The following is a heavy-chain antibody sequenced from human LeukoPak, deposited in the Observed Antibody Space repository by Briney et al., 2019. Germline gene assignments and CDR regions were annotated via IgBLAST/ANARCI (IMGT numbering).Heavy chain of an antibody. CDR3: ARGGVEMATPFGDY. CDR1: GYSISSGYY. Sequence: SETLSLTCAVSGYSISSGYYWGWFRQPPGKGLNWIGEIHHSGSTNYNPSLKSRVTISVDTSKNQFSLKLSSVTAADTAVYYCARGGVEMATPFGDYWGQGTLVTVSS. V-gene: IGHV4-38-2*01. D-gene: IGHD5-24*01. CDR2: IHHSGST. J-gene: IGHJ4*02.